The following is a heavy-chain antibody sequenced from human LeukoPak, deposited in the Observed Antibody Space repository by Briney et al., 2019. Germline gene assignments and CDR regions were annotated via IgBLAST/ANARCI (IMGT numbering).Heavy chain of an antibody. CDR2: INPNSGGT. J-gene: IGHJ6*03. V-gene: IGHV1-2*02. CDR1: GYTFTGYY. Sequence: SVKVSCKASGYTFTGYYMHWLRRAPGQRPEWILWINPNSGGTNYAQTFPGRVTMTRDTSISTAYMELTRLRSDDTAVYYCARDAKLSNYMDVWGKGTTVTVSS. CDR3: ARDAKLSNYMDV. D-gene: IGHD4-23*01.